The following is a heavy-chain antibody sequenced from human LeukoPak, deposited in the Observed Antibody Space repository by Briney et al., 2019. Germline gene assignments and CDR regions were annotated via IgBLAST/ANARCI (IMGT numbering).Heavy chain of an antibody. CDR3: ARGYSSSWYWFDP. D-gene: IGHD6-13*01. CDR1: GYTFTGYY. Sequence: ASVKVSCKASGYTFTGYYMHWVRQVPGQGLEWMGWINPNSGGTNYAQKFQGRVTMTRDTSISTAYMELSRLRSDDTAVYYCARGYSSSWYWFDPWGQGTLVTVSS. J-gene: IGHJ5*02. V-gene: IGHV1-2*02. CDR2: INPNSGGT.